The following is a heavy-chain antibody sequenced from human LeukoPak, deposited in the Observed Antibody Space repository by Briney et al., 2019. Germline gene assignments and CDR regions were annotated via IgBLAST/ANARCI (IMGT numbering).Heavy chain of an antibody. V-gene: IGHV3-21*01. Sequence: NSGGSLRLSCAASEFTFSNHNMNWVRQAPGKGLEWVSSISTGSNYIYYADSVKGRFTISRDNAKNSLYLQMNSLRAEDTAVYYCARIYSGYDFDYWGQGTLVTVSS. J-gene: IGHJ4*02. CDR1: EFTFSNHN. D-gene: IGHD5-12*01. CDR3: ARIYSGYDFDY. CDR2: ISTGSNYI.